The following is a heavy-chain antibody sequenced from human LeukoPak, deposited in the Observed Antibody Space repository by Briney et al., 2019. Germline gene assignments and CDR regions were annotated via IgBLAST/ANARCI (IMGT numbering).Heavy chain of an antibody. V-gene: IGHV3-48*03. CDR1: GFTFSSYE. CDR3: ARAHYYDSSGLDF. Sequence: GVSLRLSCAASGFTFSSYEMNWVRQAPGKGLEWVSYISSSGSTIYYADSLKGRFTISRDNAKNSLYLQMNSLRAEDTAVYCCARAHYYDSSGLDFWGQGTLVTVSS. CDR2: ISSSGSTI. J-gene: IGHJ4*02. D-gene: IGHD3-22*01.